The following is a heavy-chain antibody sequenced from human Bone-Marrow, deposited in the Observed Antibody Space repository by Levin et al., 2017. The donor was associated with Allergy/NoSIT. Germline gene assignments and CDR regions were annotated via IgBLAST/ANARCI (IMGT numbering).Heavy chain of an antibody. V-gene: IGHV4-39*01. CDR1: GGSINTDSYY. J-gene: IGHJ4*02. CDR2: IYDSADT. Sequence: SETLSLTCTVSGGSINTDSYYWGWIRQPPGMGLEWIGTIYDSADTLYNPSLQSRVTISADTSKTQFSLKLSSVTAADTAVYYCARSCIGVAATDYWGQGTLVTVSS. D-gene: IGHD6-19*01. CDR3: ARSCIGVAATDY.